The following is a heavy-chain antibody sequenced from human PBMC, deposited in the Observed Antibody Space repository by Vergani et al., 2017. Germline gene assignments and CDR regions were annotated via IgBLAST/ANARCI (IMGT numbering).Heavy chain of an antibody. D-gene: IGHD6-25*01. J-gene: IGHJ5*02. CDR3: ARASYSSGYHRSGTWFDP. CDR1: GFTFSSYA. V-gene: IGHV3-30*04. Sequence: QVQLVESGGGVVQPGRSLRLSCAASGFTFSSYAMHWVRQAPGKGLEWVAVISYDGSNKYYADSVKGRFTISRDNSKNTLYLQMNSLRAEDTAVYYCARASYSSGYHRSGTWFDPWGQGTLVTVSS. CDR2: ISYDGSNK.